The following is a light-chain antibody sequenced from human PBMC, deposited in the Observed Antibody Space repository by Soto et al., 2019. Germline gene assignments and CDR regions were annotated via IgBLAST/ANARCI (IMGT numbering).Light chain of an antibody. Sequence: SLLSQPPSVSASPGQKVTISCFGSRSDIGNNYVSWYQHLPGTAPKLLIYETNKRHSGIPDRFSGSKSGTSATLDITGLQAGDEADYYCGTWDTSLSADVFGTGTKVTVL. CDR2: ETN. CDR3: GTWDTSLSADV. CDR1: RSDIGNNY. V-gene: IGLV1-51*02. J-gene: IGLJ1*01.